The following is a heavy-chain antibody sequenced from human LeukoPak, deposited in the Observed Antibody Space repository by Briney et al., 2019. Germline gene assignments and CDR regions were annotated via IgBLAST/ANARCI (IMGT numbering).Heavy chain of an antibody. J-gene: IGHJ4*02. CDR3: ARYDISGYY. Sequence: PGGSLRLSCAASGFTFSSYAMSWVRQAPGKGLEWVSAISGSGGSTYYADSVKGRFTISRDNAKNTLHLQMNSLRAEDTAVYYCARYDISGYYWGQGTLVTVSS. V-gene: IGHV3-23*01. D-gene: IGHD3-22*01. CDR2: ISGSGGST. CDR1: GFTFSSYA.